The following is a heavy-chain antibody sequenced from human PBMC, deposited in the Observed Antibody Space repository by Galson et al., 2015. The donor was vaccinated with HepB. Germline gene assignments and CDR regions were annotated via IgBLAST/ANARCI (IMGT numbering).Heavy chain of an antibody. CDR3: AQDLGISRGFYFPGNY. V-gene: IGHV3-30*18. CDR2: ISNDGSNK. J-gene: IGHJ4*02. D-gene: IGHD6-19*01. CDR1: GFTFSSYS. Sequence: SLRLSCAASGFTFSSYSMNWVRQAPGKGLEWVAFISNDGSNKYYADSVKGRFTISRDNSKNTLYLQMNGLRADDTAVYYCAQDLGISRGFYFPGNYWGQGTLVTVSS.